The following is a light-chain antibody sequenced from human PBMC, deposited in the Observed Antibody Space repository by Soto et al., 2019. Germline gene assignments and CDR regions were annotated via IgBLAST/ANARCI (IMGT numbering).Light chain of an antibody. CDR1: QGISSW. Sequence: DIQMNQSPSSVSASVGDRVTITCRASQGISSWLAWYQQKPGKDPKLLIYAASSLQSGVPSSFSGSGSETHFTLTISSLQPQDFATYYCQQSNSIPLSFGGGTKVEIK. CDR3: QQSNSIPLS. J-gene: IGKJ4*01. V-gene: IGKV1-12*01. CDR2: AAS.